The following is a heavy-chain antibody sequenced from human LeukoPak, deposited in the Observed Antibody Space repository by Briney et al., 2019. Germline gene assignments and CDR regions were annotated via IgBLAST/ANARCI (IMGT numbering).Heavy chain of an antibody. CDR3: ARGGGYGSGSHYYFDQ. D-gene: IGHD3-10*01. CDR1: GFTFSSYS. Sequence: PGGSLRLSCAASGFTFSSYSLDWVRLAPGKGLEWVSSISSSGSYIYYADSVKGRFTISRDNAKNSLYLQMNSLRAEDTAVYYCARGGGYGSGSHYYFDQWGQGTLVTVSS. CDR2: ISSSGSYI. J-gene: IGHJ4*02. V-gene: IGHV3-21*04.